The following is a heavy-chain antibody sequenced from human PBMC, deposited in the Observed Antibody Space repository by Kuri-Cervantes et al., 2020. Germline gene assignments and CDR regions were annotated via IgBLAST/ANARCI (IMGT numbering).Heavy chain of an antibody. D-gene: IGHD6-13*01. Sequence: GESLKISCAASGFTFSSYAMHWVRQAPGKGLEWVAVISYDGSNKYYADSVKGRFTISRDNSKNTLYLQMNSLRAEDTAVYFCARGPVGDWYPDYWGQGTLVTVSS. V-gene: IGHV3-30-3*01. J-gene: IGHJ4*02. CDR3: ARGPVGDWYPDY. CDR1: GFTFSSYA. CDR2: ISYDGSNK.